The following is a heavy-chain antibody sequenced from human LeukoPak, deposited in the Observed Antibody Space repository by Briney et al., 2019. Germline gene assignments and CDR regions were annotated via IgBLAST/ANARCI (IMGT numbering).Heavy chain of an antibody. CDR3: ARGGSATTVVINFDY. Sequence: SETLSLTCAVYGGSFSGYYWSWIRQPPGKGLEWIGAINHSGSTNYDPSLKSRVTISVDTSKNQFSLKLSSVTAADTAVYYCARGGSATTVVINFDYWGQGTLVTVSS. CDR2: INHSGST. CDR1: GGSFSGYY. D-gene: IGHD4-23*01. V-gene: IGHV4-34*01. J-gene: IGHJ4*02.